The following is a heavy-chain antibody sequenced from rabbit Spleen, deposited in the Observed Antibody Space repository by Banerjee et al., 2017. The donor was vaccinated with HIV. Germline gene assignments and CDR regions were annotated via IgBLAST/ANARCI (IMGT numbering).Heavy chain of an antibody. CDR1: GFFFSSSSY. J-gene: IGHJ6*01. CDR2: IDIGSSGFT. D-gene: IGHD1-1*01. V-gene: IGHV1S40*01. Sequence: QSLEESGGGLVKPEGSLTLTCKASGFFFSSSSYMCWVRQAPGKGLEWIACIDIGSSGFTYFATWAKGRFTCSKTSSTTVTLQMTRLTAADTATYFCARDTSSSFSSYGMDLWGPGTLVTVS. CDR3: ARDTSSSFSSYGMDL.